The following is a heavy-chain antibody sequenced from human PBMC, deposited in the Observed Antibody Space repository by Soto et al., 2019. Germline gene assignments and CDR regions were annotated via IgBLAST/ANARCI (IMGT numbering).Heavy chain of an antibody. Sequence: ASVKVSCKASGYTFTSYAMHWVRQAPGQRLEWMGWINAGNGNTKYSQKFQGRVTITRNTSAGTAYMELSSLRSEDTAVYYCEREKYGYDRNRYGSWGQGTPVTVSS. CDR3: EREKYGYDRNRYGS. J-gene: IGHJ5*02. D-gene: IGHD3-16*02. CDR1: GYTFTSYA. V-gene: IGHV1-3*01. CDR2: INAGNGNT.